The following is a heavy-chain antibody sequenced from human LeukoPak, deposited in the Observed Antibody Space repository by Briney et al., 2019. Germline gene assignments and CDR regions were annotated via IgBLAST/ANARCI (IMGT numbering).Heavy chain of an antibody. CDR3: GGKYGMDV. V-gene: IGHV4-59*08. Sequence: SETLSLTRTVTGGSIRSYYWSWIRQPPGKGLEWIGYIYYSGSTNYNPSLKSRVTISVDTSKNQFSLKLSSVTAADTAVYYCGGKYGMDVWGQGTTVTVSS. CDR1: GGSIRSYY. CDR2: IYYSGST. J-gene: IGHJ6*02.